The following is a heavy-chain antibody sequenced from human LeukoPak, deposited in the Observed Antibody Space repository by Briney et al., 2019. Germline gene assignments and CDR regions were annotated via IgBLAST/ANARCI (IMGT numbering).Heavy chain of an antibody. J-gene: IGHJ4*02. D-gene: IGHD3-22*01. CDR1: GYTFTSYG. Sequence: GASVTVSCKASGYTFTSYGISWVRQAPGQGLEWMGWISAYNGNTNYAQKLQGRVTMTTDTSTSTAYMELRSLRSDDTAVYYCARDRGYYYDSSGYYPPRDWGQGTLVTVSS. CDR3: ARDRGYYYDSSGYYPPRD. V-gene: IGHV1-18*01. CDR2: ISAYNGNT.